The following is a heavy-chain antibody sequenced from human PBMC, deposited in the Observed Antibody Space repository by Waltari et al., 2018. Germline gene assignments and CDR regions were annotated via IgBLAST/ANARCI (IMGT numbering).Heavy chain of an antibody. CDR2: IYTSGST. J-gene: IGHJ4*02. V-gene: IGHV4-61*02. D-gene: IGHD2-15*01. Sequence: QVQLQESGPGLVKPSQTLSLTCTVSGGSISRGSYYWSWIRQPAGKGLAWIGRIYTSGSTNYNPSLKSRVTISVDTSKNQFSLKLSSVTAADTTVYYCARDAAGLGYWGQGTLVTVSS. CDR1: GGSISRGSYY. CDR3: ARDAAGLGY.